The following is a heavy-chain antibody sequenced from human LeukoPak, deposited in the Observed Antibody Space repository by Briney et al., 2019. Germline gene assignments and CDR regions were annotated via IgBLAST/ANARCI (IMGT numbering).Heavy chain of an antibody. J-gene: IGHJ3*02. D-gene: IGHD6-13*01. Sequence: GGSLRLSCAASGFTFSSYSMTWVRQAPGKGLEWVSSISSSSSYIYYADSVKGRFTISRDNAKNSLYLQVNSLRAEDTAVYYCARDFSSSWYGVGAFDIWGQGTMVTVSS. V-gene: IGHV3-21*01. CDR2: ISSSSSYI. CDR1: GFTFSSYS. CDR3: ARDFSSSWYGVGAFDI.